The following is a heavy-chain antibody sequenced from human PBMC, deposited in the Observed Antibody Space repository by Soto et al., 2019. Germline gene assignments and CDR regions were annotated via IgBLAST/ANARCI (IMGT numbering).Heavy chain of an antibody. D-gene: IGHD5-12*01. CDR2: INPSGGRT. CDR1: GYTFTSYY. Sequence: QVQLVQSGAEVKKPGASVKVSGKASGYTFTSYYMHWVRPAPGQGLEWMGIINPSGGRTSYAQKCQGRVTMTRDTSTSTVYMELSSLRSEDTAVYYCARDSGRRPAQRIRDGYNLIELLFDYWGQGTLVTVSS. CDR3: ARDSGRRPAQRIRDGYNLIELLFDY. V-gene: IGHV1-46*01. J-gene: IGHJ4*02.